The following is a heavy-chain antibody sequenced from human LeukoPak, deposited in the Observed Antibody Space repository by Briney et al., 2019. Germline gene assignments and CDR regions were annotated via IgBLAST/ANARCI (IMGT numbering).Heavy chain of an antibody. Sequence: PGGSLRLSCAASGFTFSSYGMHWVRQAPGKGLEWVAVISYDGSNKYYADSVKGRFTISRDNSKNTLYLQMNSLRAEDTAVYYCAKDRYRIAVAGTFDYWGQGTLVTVSS. CDR3: AKDRYRIAVAGTFDY. J-gene: IGHJ4*02. CDR2: ISYDGSNK. V-gene: IGHV3-30*18. CDR1: GFTFSSYG. D-gene: IGHD6-19*01.